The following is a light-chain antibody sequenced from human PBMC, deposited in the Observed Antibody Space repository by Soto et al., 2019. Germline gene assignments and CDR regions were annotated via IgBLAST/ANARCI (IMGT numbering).Light chain of an antibody. CDR3: QQYGSSPLT. J-gene: IGKJ4*01. Sequence: EMVLTHSPGTLSLSPGERATLSCRASQSCSSYLAWYQQKPGQAPRLLMYGASSRATGTPDRFSGSGSGTDFTLTFSRLEPEDFAVYYCQQYGSSPLTLGGGTKVDIK. CDR1: QSCSSY. V-gene: IGKV3-20*01. CDR2: GAS.